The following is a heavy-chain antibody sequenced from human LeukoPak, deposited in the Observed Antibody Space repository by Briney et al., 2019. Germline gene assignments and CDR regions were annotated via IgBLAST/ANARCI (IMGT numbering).Heavy chain of an antibody. J-gene: IGHJ3*02. V-gene: IGHV1-58*01. Sequence: GTSVKVSCKASGFTFTRSAVQWVRQARGQRLEWIGWIVVGSGNTNYAQKFQERVTITRDMSTSTAYMELSSLRSEDTAVYYCAAGVRGSGSYFAFDIWGQGTMVTVSS. CDR3: AAGVRGSGSYFAFDI. D-gene: IGHD3-10*01. CDR2: IVVGSGNT. CDR1: GFTFTRSA.